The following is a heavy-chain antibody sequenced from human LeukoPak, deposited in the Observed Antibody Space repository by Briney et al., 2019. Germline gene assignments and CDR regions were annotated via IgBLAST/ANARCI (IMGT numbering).Heavy chain of an antibody. CDR2: INPKSGGT. CDR3: ARNLWLGESSDAFDI. CDR1: GYSFTGHY. D-gene: IGHD3-10*01. J-gene: IGHJ3*02. V-gene: IGHV1-2*02. Sequence: ASVKVSCKASGYSFTGHYLHWVRQAPGQGLEWMGWINPKSGGTNYAQKFQGRVTMTRDTSISTGYMELSRLRSDDTAVYYCARNLWLGESSDAFDIWGQGTMVTVSS.